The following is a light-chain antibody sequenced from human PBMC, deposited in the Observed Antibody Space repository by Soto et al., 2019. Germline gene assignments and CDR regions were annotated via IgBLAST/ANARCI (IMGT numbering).Light chain of an antibody. V-gene: IGKV1-27*01. Sequence: DIQLTQSPSFLSASVGDRVTITCRASQGISSYLAWYQQKAGKVPDLLIYGASTLQSGVPSHFSGSGSGTDFTLTISSLQPEDVATYYCQEYHSPPFTFGPGTKVEMK. J-gene: IGKJ3*01. CDR3: QEYHSPPFT. CDR1: QGISSY. CDR2: GAS.